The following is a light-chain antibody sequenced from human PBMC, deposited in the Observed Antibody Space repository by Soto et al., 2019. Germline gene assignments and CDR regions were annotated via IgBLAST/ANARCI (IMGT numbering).Light chain of an antibody. CDR1: QSVSNSF. J-gene: IGKJ1*01. CDR2: GAS. Sequence: EIVLTQSPGTLSLSPGERATLSCRATQSVSNSFLAWYQQKPGQAPRLLIYGASSRATGIPDRFSGSGSGTDFTLTISSLEPEDFAVYYCQQDYSSPWTFGQGTKVEIK. V-gene: IGKV3-20*01. CDR3: QQDYSSPWT.